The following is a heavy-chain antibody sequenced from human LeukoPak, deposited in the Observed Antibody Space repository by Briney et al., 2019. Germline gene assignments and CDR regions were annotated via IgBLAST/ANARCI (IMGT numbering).Heavy chain of an antibody. CDR3: ARDGSYYYDSSGYYYDYGMDV. J-gene: IGHJ6*02. V-gene: IGHV3-21*01. CDR2: ISSSSSYM. CDR1: GFTFSSYS. D-gene: IGHD3-22*01. Sequence: GGSLRLSCAASGFTFSSYSMNWVRQAPGKGLERVSSISSSSSYMYYADSVKGRFTISRDNAKNSLYLQMNSLRAEDTAVYYCARDGSYYYDSSGYYYDYGMDVWGQGTTVTVSS.